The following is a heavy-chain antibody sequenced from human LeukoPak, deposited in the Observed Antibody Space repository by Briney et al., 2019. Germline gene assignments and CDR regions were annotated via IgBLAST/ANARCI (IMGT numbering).Heavy chain of an antibody. Sequence: PGGSLRLSCAASGFTFSSYTMNWVRQAPGKGLEWVSSISSGSTYIYYADSVEGRFTISRDNAKNSLYLQMNSLRAEDTAVYYCVRIPNSANFPNWFDPWGQGTLVTVSP. J-gene: IGHJ5*02. CDR3: VRIPNSANFPNWFDP. CDR1: GFTFSSYT. V-gene: IGHV3-21*01. D-gene: IGHD2/OR15-2a*01. CDR2: ISSGSTYI.